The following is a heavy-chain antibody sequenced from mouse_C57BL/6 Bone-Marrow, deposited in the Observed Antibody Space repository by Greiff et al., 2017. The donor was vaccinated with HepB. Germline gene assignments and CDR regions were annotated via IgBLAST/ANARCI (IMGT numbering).Heavy chain of an antibody. V-gene: IGHV1-15*01. Sequence: QVHVKQSGAELVRPGASVTLSCKASGYTFTDYEMHWVKQTPVHGLEWIGAIDPETGGTAYNQKFKGKAILTADKSSSTAYMELRSLTSEDSAVYYCTLSYYSNPWFAYWGQGTLVTVSA. CDR2: IDPETGGT. J-gene: IGHJ3*01. CDR3: TLSYYSNPWFAY. D-gene: IGHD2-5*01. CDR1: GYTFTDYE.